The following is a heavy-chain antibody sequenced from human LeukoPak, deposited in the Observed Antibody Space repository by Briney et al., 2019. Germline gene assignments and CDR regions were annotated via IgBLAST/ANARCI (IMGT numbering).Heavy chain of an antibody. J-gene: IGHJ4*02. Sequence: PGGSLRLSCAASGFTFSSYAMSCVRQAPGKGLEWVSAISGSGGSTYYADSVKVRFTISRDNSKNTLYLKMNSLRAEDTAVYYCAKDDLRTYYYDSSGYYDYWGQGTLVNVSS. V-gene: IGHV3-23*01. CDR3: AKDDLRTYYYDSSGYYDY. CDR1: GFTFSSYA. CDR2: ISGSGGST. D-gene: IGHD3-22*01.